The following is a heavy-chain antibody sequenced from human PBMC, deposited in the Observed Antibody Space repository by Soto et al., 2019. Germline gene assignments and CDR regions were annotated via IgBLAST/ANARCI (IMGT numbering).Heavy chain of an antibody. Sequence: QVQLVQSGAEVKKPGASVKASCKASRYTFISYYRHWVRQAPGQGLGLMGIINPSGGSTSYAQKFQGRASMTLDTSTNTVYMGLSSQRSDDTAVEYWARGQGEGGLDYWGHGTLVTVSP. D-gene: IGHD3-16*01. CDR3: ARGQGEGGLDY. V-gene: IGHV1-46*01. J-gene: IGHJ4*01. CDR1: RYTFISYY. CDR2: INPSGGST.